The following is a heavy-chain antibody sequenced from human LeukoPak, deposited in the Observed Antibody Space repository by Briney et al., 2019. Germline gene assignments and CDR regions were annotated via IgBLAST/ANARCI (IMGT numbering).Heavy chain of an antibody. CDR1: GGSISSYY. CDR3: ARGGPTYYDILTGYYNWFDP. CDR2: IYYSGST. V-gene: IGHV4-59*01. D-gene: IGHD3-9*01. J-gene: IGHJ5*02. Sequence: SETLSLTCTVSGGSISSYYWSWIRQPPGKGLEWIGYIYYSGSTNYNPSLKSRVTISVKTSKNQFSLKLSSVTAADTAVYYCARGGPTYYDILTGYYNWFDPWGQGTLVTVSS.